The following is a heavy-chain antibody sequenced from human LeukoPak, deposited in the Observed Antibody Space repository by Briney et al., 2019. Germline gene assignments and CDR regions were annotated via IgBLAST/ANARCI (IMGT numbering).Heavy chain of an antibody. CDR2: IYYSGST. Sequence: SETLSLTCTVSGGSISSGDYYWSWIRQPPGKGLEWIGYIYYSGSTYYNPSLKSRVTISLYTSKNQFSLRLTSVTAADTAVYYCARAIASSGSRLFDYWGQGTLVTVSS. J-gene: IGHJ4*02. CDR1: GGSISSGDYY. V-gene: IGHV4-30-4*01. CDR3: ARAIASSGSRLFDY. D-gene: IGHD3-10*01.